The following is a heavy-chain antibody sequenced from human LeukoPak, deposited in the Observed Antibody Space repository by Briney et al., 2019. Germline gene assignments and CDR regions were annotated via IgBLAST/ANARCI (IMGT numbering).Heavy chain of an antibody. CDR1: GGSFSGYY. CDR3: VRTMVRGENWFDP. D-gene: IGHD3-10*01. J-gene: IGHJ5*02. Sequence: SETLSLTCAVYGGSFSGYYWSWIRRPPGKGLEWIGEINHSGSTNYNPSLKSRVTISVDTSKNQFSLKLSSVTAADTAVYYCVRTMVRGENWFDPWGQGTLVTVSS. CDR2: INHSGST. V-gene: IGHV4-34*01.